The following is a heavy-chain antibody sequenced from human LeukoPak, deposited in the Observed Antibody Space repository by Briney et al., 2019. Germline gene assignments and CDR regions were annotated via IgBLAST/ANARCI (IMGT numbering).Heavy chain of an antibody. J-gene: IGHJ5*02. Sequence: GASVKVSCKASGGTFSSYAISWVRQAPGQGLEWMGRIIPILGIANYAQKFQGRVTITADKSTSTAYMELSSLRSEDTAVYYCARDLADGYNSPWGQGTLVTVSS. D-gene: IGHD5-12*01. CDR2: IIPILGIA. CDR3: ARDLADGYNSP. CDR1: GGTFSSYA. V-gene: IGHV1-69*04.